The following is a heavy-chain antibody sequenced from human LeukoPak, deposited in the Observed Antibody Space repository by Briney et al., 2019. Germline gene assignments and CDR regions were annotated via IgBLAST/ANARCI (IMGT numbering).Heavy chain of an antibody. CDR3: ARARLHHNYGSGTNFDY. J-gene: IGHJ4*02. Sequence: SETLSLTCAVYGGSFSGYYWSWIRQPPGKGLEWIGEINHSGSTNYNPSLKSRVTISVDTSKNQFSLKLNSVTLEDTAVYYCARARLHHNYGSGTNFDYWGQGSLVTVSS. D-gene: IGHD3-10*01. V-gene: IGHV4-34*01. CDR2: INHSGST. CDR1: GGSFSGYY.